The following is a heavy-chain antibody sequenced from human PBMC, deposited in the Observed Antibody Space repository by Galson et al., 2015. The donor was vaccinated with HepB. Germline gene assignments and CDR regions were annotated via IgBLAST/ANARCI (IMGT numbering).Heavy chain of an antibody. CDR1: GGTFSGYA. CDR2: IIPMFGTA. CDR3: ARAFLEWPPRPRYYAMDV. Sequence: SVKVSCKASGGTFSGYAISWVRQAPGQGLEWMGGIIPMFGTADYAQKFQGRVTIAADESTSTAYMELSSLRSEDTAVYFCARAFLEWPPRPRYYAMDVWGQGTTVTVSS. V-gene: IGHV1-69*13. D-gene: IGHD3-3*02. J-gene: IGHJ6*02.